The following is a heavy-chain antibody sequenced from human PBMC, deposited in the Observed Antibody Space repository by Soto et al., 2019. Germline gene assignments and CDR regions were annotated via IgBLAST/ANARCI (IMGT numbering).Heavy chain of an antibody. Sequence: ASVKVSCKASGYTFTSYGFSWVRQAPGQGYEWMGIINPSGGSTTYAQKFQGRVTMTRDTSTTTVYMELSSLRSEDTAVYYCARYDYNGYYFDYWGQGTLVTVSS. D-gene: IGHD4-4*01. CDR2: INPSGGST. J-gene: IGHJ4*02. CDR3: ARYDYNGYYFDY. V-gene: IGHV1-46*01. CDR1: GYTFTSYG.